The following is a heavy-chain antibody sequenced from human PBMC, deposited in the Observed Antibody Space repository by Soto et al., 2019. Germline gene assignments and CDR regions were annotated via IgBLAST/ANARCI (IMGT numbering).Heavy chain of an antibody. V-gene: IGHV3-48*01. J-gene: IGHJ4*02. D-gene: IGHD3-10*01. CDR3: ARDRSIYYGSGTKLHTFDY. CDR2: ISSSSSTI. CDR1: GFTFSSYS. Sequence: GGSLRLSCAASGFTFSSYSMNWVRQAPGKGLEWVSYISSSSSTIYYADSVKGRFTISRDNAKNSLYLQMNSLRAEDTAVYYCARDRSIYYGSGTKLHTFDYWGQGTLVTVSS.